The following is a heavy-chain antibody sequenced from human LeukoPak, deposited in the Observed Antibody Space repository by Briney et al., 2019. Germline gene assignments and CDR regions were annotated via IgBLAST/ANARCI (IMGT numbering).Heavy chain of an antibody. CDR1: GFTFSSYT. Sequence: PGGSLRLSCAASGFTFSSYTMSWVRQAPGEGLEWVSSISSTSSYKYYADSVKGRVTISRDNAENSLHLQMDSLRAEDTAVYYCARETITIFGVVPYYYDYWGQGTLVTVSS. CDR2: ISSTSSYK. J-gene: IGHJ4*02. CDR3: ARETITIFGVVPYYYDY. D-gene: IGHD3-3*01. V-gene: IGHV3-21*01.